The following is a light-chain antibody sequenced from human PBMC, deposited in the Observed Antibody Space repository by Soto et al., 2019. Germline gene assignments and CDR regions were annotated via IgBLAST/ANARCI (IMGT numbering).Light chain of an antibody. CDR3: QQCNSYSYT. CDR2: KAS. V-gene: IGKV1-5*03. J-gene: IGKJ2*01. CDR1: QSISSW. Sequence: DMQMTQSPSTLSASVGDRVTITYRASQSISSWLAWYQQKPGKAPKLLIYKASSLESGVPSRFSGSGSGREFTLTISSLQPDDFATYYCQQCNSYSYTFGQGTKLEIK.